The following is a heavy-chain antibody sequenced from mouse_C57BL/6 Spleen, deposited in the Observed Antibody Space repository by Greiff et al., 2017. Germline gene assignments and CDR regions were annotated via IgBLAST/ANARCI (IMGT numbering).Heavy chain of an antibody. Sequence: VQLQQSGPELVKPGASVKISCKASGYAFSSSWMNWVKQRPGKGLEWIGRIYPGDGDTNYNGKFKGKATLTADKSSSTAYMQLSSLTSEDSAVYFCARKAGLEGDAMDYWGQGTSVTVSS. D-gene: IGHD2-4*01. CDR2: IYPGDGDT. CDR3: ARKAGLEGDAMDY. J-gene: IGHJ4*01. CDR1: GYAFSSSW. V-gene: IGHV1-82*01.